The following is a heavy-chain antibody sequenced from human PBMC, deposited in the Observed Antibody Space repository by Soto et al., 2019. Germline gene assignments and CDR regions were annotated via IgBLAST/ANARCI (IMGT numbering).Heavy chain of an antibody. J-gene: IGHJ6*03. D-gene: IGHD3-3*01. CDR2: INHSGST. CDR1: GGSFSGYY. Sequence: SETLSLTCAVYGGSFSGYYWSWIRQPPGKGLEWIGEINHSGSTNYNPSLKSRVTISVDTSKNQFSLKLSSVTAADTAVYYCARGYYDFWSGYSDYYYMDVWGKGTKVTVSS. V-gene: IGHV4-34*01. CDR3: ARGYYDFWSGYSDYYYMDV.